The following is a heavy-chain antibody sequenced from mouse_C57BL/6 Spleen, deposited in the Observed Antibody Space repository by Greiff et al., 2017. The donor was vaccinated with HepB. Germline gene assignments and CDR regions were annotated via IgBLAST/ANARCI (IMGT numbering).Heavy chain of an antibody. V-gene: IGHV1-81*01. CDR1: GYTFTSYG. CDR3: ARAGVYDGNYEGIDY. J-gene: IGHJ3*01. CDR2: IYPRSGTT. D-gene: IGHD2-1*01. Sequence: QVQLQQSGAELARPGASVKLSCKASGYTFTSYGISWVKQRTGQGLEWIGEIYPRSGTTYYTEKFKGKATLTADKSSSTAYMELRSLTSEDSAVYFWARAGVYDGNYEGIDYWGQGTLVTVSA.